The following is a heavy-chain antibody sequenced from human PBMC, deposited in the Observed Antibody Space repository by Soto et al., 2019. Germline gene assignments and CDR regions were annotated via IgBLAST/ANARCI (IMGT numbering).Heavy chain of an antibody. J-gene: IGHJ4*02. D-gene: IGHD3-3*01. CDR3: VRVYRGEWLSGYYFDN. CDR1: DGSVSSGDYY. Sequence: SETLSLTCTVSDGSVSSGDYYWSWIRQPPGKGLEWIGYIYYTGSTYYNPSLKSRLTISVDTSKNQFSLKLSFATAADTAVYFCVRVYRGEWLSGYYFDNWGQGTLVTVSS. CDR2: IYYTGST. V-gene: IGHV4-30-4*01.